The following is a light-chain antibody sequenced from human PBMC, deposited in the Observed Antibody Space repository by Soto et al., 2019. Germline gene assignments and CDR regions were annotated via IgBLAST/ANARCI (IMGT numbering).Light chain of an antibody. J-gene: IGKJ3*01. V-gene: IGKV1-39*01. Sequence: DIQMTQSPSSLSAFVGDRVTITCRASQTIIRYLNWYQQKPGRAPNLLIYAASSLQSGVPSRFSGSGSGTECTLTITSLQAEDFATYYCQQSYSTLFTFGPGTKVDIK. CDR3: QQSYSTLFT. CDR2: AAS. CDR1: QTIIRY.